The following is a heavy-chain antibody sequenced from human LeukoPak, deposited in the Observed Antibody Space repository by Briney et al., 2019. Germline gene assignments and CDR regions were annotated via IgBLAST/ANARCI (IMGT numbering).Heavy chain of an antibody. J-gene: IGHJ6*03. D-gene: IGHD2-2*01. Sequence: GRSLRLSCAASGFTFSSYAMHWVRQAPGKGLEWVAVISYDGSNKYYADSVKGRFTISRDNSKNTLYLQMNSLRAEDTAVYYCAKAGRSVPAAIDYYYYYMDVWGKGTTATISS. CDR2: ISYDGSNK. CDR3: AKAGRSVPAAIDYYYYYMDV. CDR1: GFTFSSYA. V-gene: IGHV3-30*04.